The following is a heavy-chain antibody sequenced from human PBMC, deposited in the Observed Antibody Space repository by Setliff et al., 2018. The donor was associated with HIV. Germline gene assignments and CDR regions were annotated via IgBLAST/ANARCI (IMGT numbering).Heavy chain of an antibody. D-gene: IGHD3-22*01. Sequence: GASVKVSCKVSGYTLTELSMHWVRQAPGKGLEWMGGFDPEDGETIYAQKFQGRVTMTEDTSTDTAYMELSSLRSEDTAVYYCARVTSDSSGYYWGYYFDYWGQGTRVTVSS. CDR3: ARVTSDSSGYYWGYYFDY. V-gene: IGHV1-24*01. CDR1: GYTLTELS. CDR2: FDPEDGET. J-gene: IGHJ4*02.